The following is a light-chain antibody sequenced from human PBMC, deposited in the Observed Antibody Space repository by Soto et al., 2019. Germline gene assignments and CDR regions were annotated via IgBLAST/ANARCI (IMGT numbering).Light chain of an antibody. J-gene: IGKJ1*01. V-gene: IGKV3-11*01. CDR2: DAS. Sequence: EIVLTQSPVTLSLSPGDRATLSCRASHSINTFLAWYQQKHGQAPRLLIYDASDSATGIPDRFSGSGSGTVFTLTISSLAPEDFAVYDCQPVRMFGQGTKVEIK. CDR3: QPVRM. CDR1: HSINTF.